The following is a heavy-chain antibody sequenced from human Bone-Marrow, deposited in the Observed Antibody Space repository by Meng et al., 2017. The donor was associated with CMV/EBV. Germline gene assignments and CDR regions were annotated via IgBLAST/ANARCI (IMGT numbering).Heavy chain of an antibody. J-gene: IGHJ5*02. CDR3: AKIDCSSTSCPFDP. D-gene: IGHD2-2*01. Sequence: LSLTCAASGFTFSSYGMHWVRQAPGKGLEWVAFIRYDGSNKYYADSVKGRFTISRDNSKNTLYLQMNSLRAEDTAVYYCAKIDCSSTSCPFDPWGQGNLVTVSS. CDR2: IRYDGSNK. V-gene: IGHV3-30*02. CDR1: GFTFSSYG.